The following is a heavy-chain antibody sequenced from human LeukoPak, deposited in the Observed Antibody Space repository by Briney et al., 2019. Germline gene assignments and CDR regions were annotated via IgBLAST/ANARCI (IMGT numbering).Heavy chain of an antibody. V-gene: IGHV4-39*07. Sequence: SETLSLTSTVSGGSISSRTYYWGWIRQPPGKGLEWIGSIYYTGSTFYNPSLKSRVTISVDTSKNQFSMKLSSVTAADAAVYFCAREWTTWGAFDIWGQGTIVTVSS. CDR3: AREWTTWGAFDI. CDR1: GGSISSRTYY. J-gene: IGHJ3*02. D-gene: IGHD2/OR15-2a*01. CDR2: IYYTGST.